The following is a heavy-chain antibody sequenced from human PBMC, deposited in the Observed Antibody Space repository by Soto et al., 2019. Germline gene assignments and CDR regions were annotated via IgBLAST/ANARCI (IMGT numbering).Heavy chain of an antibody. CDR2: AYYRSKWYN. CDR1: GDSVSSNSAA. V-gene: IGHV6-1*01. Sequence: PSQTLSLTCAISGDSVSSNSAAWNWIRQSPSRGLEWLGRAYYRSKWYNDYAVSVKSRITINPDTSKNQFSLQLNSVTPEDTALYYCARVVSWLVDTYYYYGMDVWGQGTTVTVSS. CDR3: ARVVSWLVDTYYYYGMDV. J-gene: IGHJ6*02. D-gene: IGHD6-19*01.